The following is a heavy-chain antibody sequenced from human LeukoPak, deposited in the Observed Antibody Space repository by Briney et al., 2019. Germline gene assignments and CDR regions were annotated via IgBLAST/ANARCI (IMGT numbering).Heavy chain of an antibody. CDR2: IGCSCCTI. CDR1: GFTYSDYY. CDR3: ARRETYSYDTGGYSIDAFDI. D-gene: IGHD3-22*01. J-gene: IGHJ3*02. Sequence: EGPLSLSCGASGFTYSDYYMTWIRQAPGKGLEWVSYIGCSCCTIYYANSVKGRFTIPRDNANNSLYLQMNSLRAEATAVYYCARRETYSYDTGGYSIDAFDIWGQGTMVTVSS. V-gene: IGHV3-11*01.